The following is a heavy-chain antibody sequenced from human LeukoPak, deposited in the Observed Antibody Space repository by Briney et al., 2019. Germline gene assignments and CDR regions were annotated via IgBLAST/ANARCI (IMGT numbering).Heavy chain of an antibody. CDR1: GGSISNYY. CDR2: IYSSGST. Sequence: SETLSLTCTVSGGSISNYYWSWIRQPAGKGLEWIGRIYSSGSTNYNPSLKSRVTISVDTSKNQFSLKLSSVTAADTAVYYCARALFGDGDDNWFDPWGQGTLVTVSS. J-gene: IGHJ5*02. CDR3: ARALFGDGDDNWFDP. D-gene: IGHD3-3*01. V-gene: IGHV4-4*07.